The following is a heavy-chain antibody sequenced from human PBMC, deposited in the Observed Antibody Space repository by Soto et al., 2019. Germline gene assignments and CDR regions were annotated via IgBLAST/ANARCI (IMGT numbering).Heavy chain of an antibody. V-gene: IGHV3-33*03. CDR3: ARLYCGASSCYSVGGFDI. CDR2: IWFDGSDK. Sequence: QVQLVESGGGVVQPGRSLRLSCAASGFTFSSYGMHWVRQAPGKGLEWVALIWFDGSDKYSADSVKGRFTISRDNSKNTLYLQMNSLRAEDTAVYYCARLYCGASSCYSVGGFDIWGQGTMVTVSS. CDR1: GFTFSSYG. D-gene: IGHD2-15*01. J-gene: IGHJ3*02.